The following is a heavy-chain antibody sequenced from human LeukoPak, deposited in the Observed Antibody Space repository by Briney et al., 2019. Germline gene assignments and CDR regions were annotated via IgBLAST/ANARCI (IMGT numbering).Heavy chain of an antibody. CDR2: IYYSGST. CDR1: GGSISSGDYY. J-gene: IGHJ6*02. CDR3: AREGPLGYCSSTSCYAFAYYYYYGMDV. Sequence: SQTLSLTCPVSGGSISSGDYYWSWIRQPPGKGLEWIGYIYYSGSTYYNPSLKSRVTISVDTSKNQFSLKLSSVTAADTAVYYCAREGPLGYCSSTSCYAFAYYYYYGMDVWGQGTTVTVSS. V-gene: IGHV4-30-4*01. D-gene: IGHD2-2*01.